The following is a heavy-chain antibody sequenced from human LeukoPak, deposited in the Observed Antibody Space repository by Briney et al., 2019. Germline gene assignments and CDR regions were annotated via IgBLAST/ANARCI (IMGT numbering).Heavy chain of an antibody. V-gene: IGHV1-18*01. CDR1: GYTFTSYG. J-gene: IGHJ3*02. D-gene: IGHD2-2*01. CDR3: ARGGPYCSSTSCYSDAFDI. CDR2: ISAYNGNT. Sequence: GASVKVSCKASGYTFTSYGISWVRQAPGQGLEWMGWISAYNGNTNYAQKFQGRVTMTRNTSISTAYMELSSLRSEDTAVYYCARGGPYCSSTSCYSDAFDIWGQGTMVTVSS.